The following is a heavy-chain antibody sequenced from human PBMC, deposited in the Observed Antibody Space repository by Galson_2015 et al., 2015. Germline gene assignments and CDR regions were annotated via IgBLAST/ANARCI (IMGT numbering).Heavy chain of an antibody. J-gene: IGHJ6*02. Sequence: SLRLSCAASGFTFSSYGMHWVRQAPGKGLEWVAVISYDGSNKYYADSVKGRFTISRDNSKNTLYLQMNSLRAEDTAVYYCAKEQSVPDSSCPPDHYYYGMDVWGQGTTVTVSS. CDR1: GFTFSSYG. CDR2: ISYDGSNK. V-gene: IGHV3-30*18. D-gene: IGHD3-22*01. CDR3: AKEQSVPDSSCPPDHYYYGMDV.